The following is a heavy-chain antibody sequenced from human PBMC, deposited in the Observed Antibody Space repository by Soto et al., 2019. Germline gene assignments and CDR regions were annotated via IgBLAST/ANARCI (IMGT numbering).Heavy chain of an antibody. CDR2: ISAYNGNT. V-gene: IGHV1-18*04. J-gene: IGHJ5*02. CDR1: GYTFTSYG. Sequence: QVQLVQAGAEVKKPGASVKVSCKASGYTFTSYGISWVRKAPGQGLEWMGWISAYNGNTNYAQKLQGRVTMTTDTSTSTAYMEVRSLRSDDTAVYYCAGVQVIAAAGGWFDPWGQGTLVTVSS. CDR3: AGVQVIAAAGGWFDP. D-gene: IGHD6-13*01.